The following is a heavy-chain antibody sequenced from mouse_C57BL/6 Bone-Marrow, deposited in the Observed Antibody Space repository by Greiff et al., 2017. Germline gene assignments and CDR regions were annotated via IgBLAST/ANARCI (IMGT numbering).Heavy chain of an antibody. CDR3: ARGRYYGNSYAMDF. J-gene: IGHJ4*01. Sequence: VQLQPPGAELVQPGASVKMSCTASGYTFTSYWLTWVQQSPGPGLEWIGDIYPGSGSTNYTETLQRQATLSVDTYSSTAYMQLSSRTSEDSAVYYCARGRYYGNSYAMDFWGQGTSGTVSS. V-gene: IGHV1-55*01. CDR1: GYTFTSYW. CDR2: IYPGSGST. D-gene: IGHD2-1*01.